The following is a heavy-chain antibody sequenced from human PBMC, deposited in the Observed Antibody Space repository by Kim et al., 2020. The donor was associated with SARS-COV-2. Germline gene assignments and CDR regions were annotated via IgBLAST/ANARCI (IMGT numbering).Heavy chain of an antibody. D-gene: IGHD3-10*01. Sequence: YAGSGKGRYTISRDNSKNTLYLQMNSLRAEDTAVYDCAKDQSGTVPDVDDWGQGTLVTVSS. CDR3: AKDQSGTVPDVDD. J-gene: IGHJ4*02. V-gene: IGHV3-23*01.